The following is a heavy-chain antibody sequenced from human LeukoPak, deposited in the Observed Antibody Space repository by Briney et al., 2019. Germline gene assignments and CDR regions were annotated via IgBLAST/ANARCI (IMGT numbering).Heavy chain of an antibody. Sequence: GGSLRLSCAASGFIFSSKSMNWVRQAPGKGLEWVSYISYGSGTIYYADSVKGRFTISRDNAKNSLYLQMNSLRDEDTAVYYCARASGTYAKLDYWGQGTPVTVSS. J-gene: IGHJ4*02. CDR3: ARASGTYAKLDY. CDR2: ISYGSGTI. D-gene: IGHD1-26*01. CDR1: GFIFSSKS. V-gene: IGHV3-48*02.